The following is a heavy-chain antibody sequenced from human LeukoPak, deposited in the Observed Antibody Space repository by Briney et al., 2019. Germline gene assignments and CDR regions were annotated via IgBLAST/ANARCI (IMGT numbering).Heavy chain of an antibody. D-gene: IGHD3-10*01. V-gene: IGHV1-2*02. Sequence: ASVKVSCKASGYTFTSYGISWVRQAPGQGLEWMGWINPNSGGTNYAQKFQGRVTMTRDTSISTAYMELSRLRSDDTAVYYCARSSSPSAYYYGSGSQYNWFDPWGQGTLVTVSS. CDR1: GYTFTSYG. J-gene: IGHJ5*02. CDR2: INPNSGGT. CDR3: ARSSSPSAYYYGSGSQYNWFDP.